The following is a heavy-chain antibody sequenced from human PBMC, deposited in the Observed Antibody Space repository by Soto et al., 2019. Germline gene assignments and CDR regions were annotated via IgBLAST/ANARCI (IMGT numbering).Heavy chain of an antibody. Sequence: EVQLVASGGVLIQPGGSLRLSCAASEFTVGNNYMSWVRQAPGKGLEWVSVIYAGGSTYSADSVKGRFTISRDNSKNTLYLQMNSLRAEDTAVYSCARYTSTWGIHWGQGTLVTVSS. J-gene: IGHJ4*02. CDR3: ARYTSTWGIH. CDR1: EFTVGNNY. CDR2: IYAGGST. V-gene: IGHV3-53*01. D-gene: IGHD6-13*01.